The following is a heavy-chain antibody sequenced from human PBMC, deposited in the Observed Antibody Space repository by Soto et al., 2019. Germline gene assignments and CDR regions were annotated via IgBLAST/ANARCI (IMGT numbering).Heavy chain of an antibody. CDR3: ARDQGTGTTSYYYYGMDV. D-gene: IGHD1-7*01. CDR2: IIPIFGTA. Sequence: AASVKVSCKASGGTFSSYAVSWVRQAPGQGLEWMGGIIPIFGTANYAQKFQGRVTITADESTSTAYMELSSLRSEDTAVYYCARDQGTGTTSYYYYGMDVWGQGTTVTVSS. V-gene: IGHV1-69*13. J-gene: IGHJ6*02. CDR1: GGTFSSYA.